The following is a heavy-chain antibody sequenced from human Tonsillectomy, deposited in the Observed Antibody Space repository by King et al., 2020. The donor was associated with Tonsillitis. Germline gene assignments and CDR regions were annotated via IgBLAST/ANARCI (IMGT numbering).Heavy chain of an antibody. J-gene: IGHJ3*02. D-gene: IGHD3-22*01. CDR2: ISYDGSNK. V-gene: IGHV3-33*05. CDR1: GFAFSSYG. CDR3: AREDYYDRIEAFDI. Sequence: VQLVESGGGVVQPGRSLRLSCAASGFAFSSYGIHWVRQAPGKGLEWVTFISYDGSNKYYANYVKCRFTMSRDNSKNTVYLQMNSLRAEDTAMYYCAREDYYDRIEAFDIWGQGTMVTVSS.